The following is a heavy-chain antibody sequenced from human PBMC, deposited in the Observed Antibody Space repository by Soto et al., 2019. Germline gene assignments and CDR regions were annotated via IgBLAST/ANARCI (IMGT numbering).Heavy chain of an antibody. V-gene: IGHV5-51*01. CDR1: GYSFTSYW. CDR3: AGGGVRGVISHTGDYYVLDG. CDR2: IYPGDSDT. J-gene: IGHJ6*02. D-gene: IGHD3-10*01. Sequence: GESLKISCKGSGYSFTSYWIGWVRQMPGKGLECMGIIYPGDSDTRYSPSFQGQVTISADKSISTAYLQWSSLKASDTAMYYCAGGGVRGVISHTGDYYVLDGSGQRTTVPVSS.